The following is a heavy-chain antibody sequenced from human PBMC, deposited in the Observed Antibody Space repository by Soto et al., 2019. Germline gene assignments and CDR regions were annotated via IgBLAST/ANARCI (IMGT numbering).Heavy chain of an antibody. CDR2: IWYDGSNK. CDR1: GFTFSSYG. Sequence: GGSLRLSCAASGFTFSSYGMHWVRQAPGKGLEWVAVIWYDGSNKYYADSVKGRFTISRDNAKNSLYLQMNSLRVEDTAVYFCARDKTYYASGSYDYWGQGTLVTVSS. V-gene: IGHV3-33*01. CDR3: ARDKTYYASGSYDY. D-gene: IGHD3-10*01. J-gene: IGHJ4*02.